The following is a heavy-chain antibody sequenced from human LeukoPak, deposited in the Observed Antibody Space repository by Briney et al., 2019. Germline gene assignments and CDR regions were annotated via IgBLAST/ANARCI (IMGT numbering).Heavy chain of an antibody. CDR1: GFTFGDYA. J-gene: IGHJ4*02. CDR3: AKAPMEDSWYIHFDY. V-gene: IGHV3-23*01. CDR2: ITNSGDDR. D-gene: IGHD6-13*01. Sequence: GGSLRLSCTTSGFTFGDYAMSWFRQAPGKGLEWVSAITNSGDDRYYADSVKGRFTISRDNSKNTLYLQINSLRAEDTAIYYCAKAPMEDSWYIHFDYWGQGTLVTVSS.